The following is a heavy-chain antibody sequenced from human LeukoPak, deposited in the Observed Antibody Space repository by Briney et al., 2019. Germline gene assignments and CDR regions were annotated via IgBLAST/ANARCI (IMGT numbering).Heavy chain of an antibody. V-gene: IGHV3-30*02. CDR3: AKRYNWNDGGFDY. D-gene: IGHD1-1*01. CDR1: GFTFSSYA. Sequence: GGSLRLSCAASGFTFSSYAMHWVRQAPGKGLEWVAFIRYDGSDKYYADSVKGRFTISRDNSKNTLYLQMNSLRSEDTALYYCAKRYNWNDGGFDYWGQGTLVTVSS. CDR2: IRYDGSDK. J-gene: IGHJ4*02.